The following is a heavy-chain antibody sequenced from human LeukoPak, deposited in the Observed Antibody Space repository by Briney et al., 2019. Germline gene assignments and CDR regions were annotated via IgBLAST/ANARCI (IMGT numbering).Heavy chain of an antibody. CDR2: IYYSGST. CDR3: ARENLPYYFDY. V-gene: IGHV4-30-4*08. CDR1: GGSISSGDYY. Sequence: SETLSLTCTVSGGSISSGDYYWSWIRQPPGNGLEWIGYIYYSGSTYYNPSLKSRVTISVDTSKNQFSLKLSSVTAADTAVYYCARENLPYYFDYWGQGTLVTVSS. J-gene: IGHJ4*02.